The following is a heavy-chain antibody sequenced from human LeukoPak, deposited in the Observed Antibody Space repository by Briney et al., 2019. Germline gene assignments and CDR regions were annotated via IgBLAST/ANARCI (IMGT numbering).Heavy chain of an antibody. Sequence: SETLSLTCTVSGASISSYYWSWIRQPPGKGLEWIASRHYRGTTNYNPSLESRVTISVDTSKNQFSLKLSSVTAADTAVYYCARENFAGSYYNWFDPWGQGTLVTVSS. D-gene: IGHD3-10*01. CDR3: ARENFAGSYYNWFDP. J-gene: IGHJ5*02. CDR2: RHYRGTT. V-gene: IGHV4-59*01. CDR1: GASISSYY.